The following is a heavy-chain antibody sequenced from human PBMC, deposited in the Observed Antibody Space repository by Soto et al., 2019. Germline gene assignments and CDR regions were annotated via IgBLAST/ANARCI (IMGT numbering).Heavy chain of an antibody. CDR3: ARATMVRGVINWFDP. D-gene: IGHD3-10*01. Sequence: SETLSLTCTVSGGSISSYYWSWIRQPPGKGLEWIGYIYYSGSTNYNPSLKSRVTISVDTSKNQFSLKLSSVTAADTAVYYCARATMVRGVINWFDPWGQGTLVTFSS. CDR1: GGSISSYY. CDR2: IYYSGST. V-gene: IGHV4-59*01. J-gene: IGHJ5*02.